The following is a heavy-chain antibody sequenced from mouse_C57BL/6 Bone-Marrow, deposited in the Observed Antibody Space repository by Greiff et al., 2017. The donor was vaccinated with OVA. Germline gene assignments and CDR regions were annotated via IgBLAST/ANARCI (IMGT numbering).Heavy chain of an antibody. CDR3: ARFYYGNPHWYFDV. Sequence: QVQLQQPGTELVKPGASVKLSCKASGYTFTSYWMHWVKQRPGQGLEWIGNINPSNGDTNYNEKFKSKATLTVDKSSSTASIQLSSLTSEDSAVYYCARFYYGNPHWYFDVWGTGTTVTVSS. CDR2: INPSNGDT. CDR1: GYTFTSYW. D-gene: IGHD2-1*01. V-gene: IGHV1-53*01. J-gene: IGHJ1*03.